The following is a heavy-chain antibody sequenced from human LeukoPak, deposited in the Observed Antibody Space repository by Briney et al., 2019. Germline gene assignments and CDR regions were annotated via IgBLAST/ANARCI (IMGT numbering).Heavy chain of an antibody. CDR3: ARDDYGGTDY. V-gene: IGHV3-74*01. J-gene: IGHJ4*02. CDR2: IDSDGSNT. CDR1: EFTFSNYW. D-gene: IGHD4-23*01. Sequence: RSGGSLRLSCTASEFTFSNYWMYWVRQAPGKGLVWVSRIDSDGSNTNYADSVKGRFTISRDNAKNTLYLQMNSLRAEDTAVYYCARDDYGGTDYWGQGTLVTVSS.